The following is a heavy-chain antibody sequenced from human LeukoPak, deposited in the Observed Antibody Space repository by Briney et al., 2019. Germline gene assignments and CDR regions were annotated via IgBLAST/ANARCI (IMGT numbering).Heavy chain of an antibody. J-gene: IGHJ4*02. Sequence: PGGSLRLSCAASGFTFSDYYMSWIRQAPGEGLEWVSYISSSGGTIYYADSVKGRFTISRDNAKNSLYLQMNSLRAEDTAVYYCARVLHAYLQSSPLNYWGQGTLVTVSS. V-gene: IGHV3-11*04. CDR3: ARVLHAYLQSSPLNY. D-gene: IGHD4-11*01. CDR2: ISSSGGTI. CDR1: GFTFSDYY.